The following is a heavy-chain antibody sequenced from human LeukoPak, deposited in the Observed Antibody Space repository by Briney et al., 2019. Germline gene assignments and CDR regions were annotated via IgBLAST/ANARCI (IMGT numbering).Heavy chain of an antibody. CDR1: GFTFSSYS. CDR3: ARDGYYYDSSGYSQAADY. Sequence: PGGSLRLSCAASGFTFSSYSMNWVRQAPGKGLEWVSYISSSSSTIYYADSVKGRFTISRDNAKNSLYLQMDSLRAEDTAVYYCARDGYYYDSSGYSQAADYWGQGTLVTVSS. V-gene: IGHV3-48*04. J-gene: IGHJ4*02. CDR2: ISSSSSTI. D-gene: IGHD3-22*01.